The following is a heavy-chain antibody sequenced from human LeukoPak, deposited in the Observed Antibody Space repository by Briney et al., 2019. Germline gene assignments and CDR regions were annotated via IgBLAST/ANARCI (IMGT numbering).Heavy chain of an antibody. J-gene: IGHJ4*02. Sequence: GGSLRLSCAASGFTFSSYSMNWVRQAPGKGLEWVSSISSSSSYIYYADSVKGRFTISRDSAKNSLYLQMNSLRAEDTAVYYCARDFYHDSSGSSFDYWGQGTLVTVSS. D-gene: IGHD3-22*01. CDR3: ARDFYHDSSGSSFDY. CDR2: ISSSSSYI. CDR1: GFTFSSYS. V-gene: IGHV3-21*01.